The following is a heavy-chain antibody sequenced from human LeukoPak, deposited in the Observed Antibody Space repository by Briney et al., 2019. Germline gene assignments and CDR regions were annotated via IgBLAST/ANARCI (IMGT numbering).Heavy chain of an antibody. Sequence: SETLSLTCAVSGGSISSSNWWSWVRQPPGKGLEWIGEIYHSGSTNYNPSLKSRVTISVDKSKNQFSLKLSSVTAADTAVYYCARDMDSGPDFFDYWGLGTLVTVSS. CDR3: ARDMDSGPDFFDY. D-gene: IGHD1-26*01. CDR1: GGSISSSNW. J-gene: IGHJ4*02. CDR2: IYHSGST. V-gene: IGHV4-4*02.